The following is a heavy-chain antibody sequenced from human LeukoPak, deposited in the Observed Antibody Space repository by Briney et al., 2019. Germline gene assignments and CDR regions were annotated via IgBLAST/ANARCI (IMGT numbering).Heavy chain of an antibody. CDR3: ARHDPRPGVLTNWFDP. V-gene: IGHV4-4*09. Sequence: SETLSLTCTVSGGSISSYYWSWIRQPPGKGLEWIGYIYTSGSTNYNPSLKSRVTISVDTSKNQFYLKLSSVTAADTAVYYCARHDPRPGVLTNWFDPWGQGTLVTVSS. CDR2: IYTSGST. CDR1: GGSISSYY. D-gene: IGHD3-10*01. J-gene: IGHJ5*02.